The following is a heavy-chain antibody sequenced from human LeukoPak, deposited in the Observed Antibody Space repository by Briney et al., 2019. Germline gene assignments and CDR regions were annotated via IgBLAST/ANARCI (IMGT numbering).Heavy chain of an antibody. J-gene: IGHJ6*02. CDR3: AREYYYDSSGYSVDYYYYGMDV. CDR1: GGTFSSYA. Sequence: ASVKVSCKASGGTFSSYAISWVRQAPGQGLEWMGGIIPIFGTANYAQKFQGRVTITADESTSTAYMELSRLRSDDTAVYFCAREYYYDSSGYSVDYYYYGMDVWGQGTTVAVSS. CDR2: IIPIFGTA. V-gene: IGHV1-69*13. D-gene: IGHD3-22*01.